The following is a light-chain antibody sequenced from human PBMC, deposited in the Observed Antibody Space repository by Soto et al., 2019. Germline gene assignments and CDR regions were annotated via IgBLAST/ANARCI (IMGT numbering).Light chain of an antibody. J-gene: IGLJ3*02. V-gene: IGLV2-8*01. CDR1: SSDVGGHNY. CDR2: EVT. Sequence: QSVLTQPPSASGSPGQSVSISCTGTSSDVGGHNYVSWYRQHPGTAPQLLIYEVTKRPSGVPARFSASKSGNTASLTVSGLQAEDEADYYCCSYGGSYNVVFGGGTKVIVL. CDR3: CSYGGSYNVV.